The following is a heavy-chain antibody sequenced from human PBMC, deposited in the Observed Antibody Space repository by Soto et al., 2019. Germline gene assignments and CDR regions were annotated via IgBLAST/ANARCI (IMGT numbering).Heavy chain of an antibody. CDR3: AKGASGGSGWNFYHYYGLDV. CDR2: ISSSSSYT. J-gene: IGHJ6*02. CDR1: GFSVSDYY. Sequence: QVQLVESGGGLVQPGGSLRLSCAASGFSVSDYYMSWIRQAPGKGRGWLSYISSSSSYTDYADSVKGRFTISRDNAKNSLYLQMNSLRDEDTAVYYCAKGASGGSGWNFYHYYGLDVWGQGTTVTVSS. V-gene: IGHV3-11*05. D-gene: IGHD6-19*01.